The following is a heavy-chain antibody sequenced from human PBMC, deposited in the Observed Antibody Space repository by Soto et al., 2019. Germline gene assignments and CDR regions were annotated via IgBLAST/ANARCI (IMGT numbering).Heavy chain of an antibody. CDR2: ISYDGSNK. CDR1: GFTFSSYG. V-gene: IGHV3-30*18. Sequence: GGSLRLSCAASGFTFSSYGMHWVRQAPGKGLEWVAVISYDGSNKYYADSVKGRFTISRDNSKNTLYLQMNSLRAEDTAVYYCAKDKRQYSVGALGYWGQGXQVTVYS. CDR3: AKDKRQYSVGALGY. J-gene: IGHJ4*02. D-gene: IGHD1-26*01.